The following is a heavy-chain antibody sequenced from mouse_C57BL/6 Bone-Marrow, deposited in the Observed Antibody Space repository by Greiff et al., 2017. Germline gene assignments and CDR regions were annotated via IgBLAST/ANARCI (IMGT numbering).Heavy chain of an antibody. V-gene: IGHV1-55*01. CDR2: IYPGSGST. J-gene: IGHJ3*01. D-gene: IGHD2-2*01. Sequence: VQLQQSGAELVKPGASVKMSCKASGYTFTSYWITWVKQRPGQGLEWIGDIYPGSGSTNYNEKFKSKATLSVDTSSSTAYMKLSSLTSEDSAVYYCARYGFAWFAYWGRGTLVTVSA. CDR1: GYTFTSYW. CDR3: ARYGFAWFAY.